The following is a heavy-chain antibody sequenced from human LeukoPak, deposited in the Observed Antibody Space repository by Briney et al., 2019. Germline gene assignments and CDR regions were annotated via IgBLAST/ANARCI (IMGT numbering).Heavy chain of an antibody. Sequence: ASVKVSCKASGGTFSSYAINWVRQATGQGLEWMGWMNPNSGNTGYAQKFQGRVTITRNTSISTAYMELSSLRSEDTAVYYRARVVSRVYYDFWSGPAEAFDIWGQGTMVTVSS. CDR1: GGTFSSYA. CDR3: ARVVSRVYYDFWSGPAEAFDI. CDR2: MNPNSGNT. V-gene: IGHV1-8*03. J-gene: IGHJ3*02. D-gene: IGHD3-3*01.